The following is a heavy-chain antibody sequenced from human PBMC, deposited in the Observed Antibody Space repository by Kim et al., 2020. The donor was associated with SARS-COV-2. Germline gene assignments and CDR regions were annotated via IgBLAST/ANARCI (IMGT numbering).Heavy chain of an antibody. CDR1: GGSISSSSYY. CDR2: IYYSGST. Sequence: SETLSLTCTVSGGSISSSSYYWGWIRQPPGKGLEWIGSIYYSGSTYYNPSLKSRVTISVDTSKNQFSLKLSSVTAADTAVYYCASGDILTGYYGYYYGMDVWGQGTTVTVSS. J-gene: IGHJ6*02. CDR3: ASGDILTGYYGYYYGMDV. V-gene: IGHV4-39*01. D-gene: IGHD3-9*01.